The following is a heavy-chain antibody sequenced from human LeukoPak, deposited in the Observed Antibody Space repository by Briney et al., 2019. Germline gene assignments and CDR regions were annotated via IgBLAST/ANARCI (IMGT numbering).Heavy chain of an antibody. CDR3: AREASSGWYYFDY. D-gene: IGHD6-19*01. Sequence: GGSLRLSCAASGFTFSNYAMSWVRQAPGKGLEWVAVIWYDGSNKYYADSVKGRFTISRDNSKNTLYLQMNSLRAEDTAVYYCAREASSGWYYFDYWGQGTLVTVSS. CDR1: GFTFSNYA. V-gene: IGHV3-33*08. J-gene: IGHJ4*02. CDR2: IWYDGSNK.